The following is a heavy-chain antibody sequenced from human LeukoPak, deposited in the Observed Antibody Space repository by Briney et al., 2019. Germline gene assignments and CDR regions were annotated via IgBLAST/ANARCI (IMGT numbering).Heavy chain of an antibody. V-gene: IGHV3-33*01. D-gene: IGHD3-10*01. CDR3: ARVSSLWSFDY. CDR1: GFTFSSYG. J-gene: IGHJ4*02. CDR2: IWYDGSNK. Sequence: GGSLRLSCAASGFTFSSYGMHWVRQAPGKGLEWVAVIWYDGSNKYYADSVKGRFTISRDNARDTLYLQLNSLGAEDTAVYYCARVSSLWSFDYWGQGTLVTVSS.